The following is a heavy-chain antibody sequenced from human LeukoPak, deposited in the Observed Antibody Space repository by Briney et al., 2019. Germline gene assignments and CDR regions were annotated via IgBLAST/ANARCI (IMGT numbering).Heavy chain of an antibody. V-gene: IGHV1-3*01. J-gene: IGHJ3*01. CDR3: ARARYVSSDYYVDDAFDV. D-gene: IGHD3-22*01. CDR1: GYTFTSYG. CDR2: INPGNGNT. Sequence: ASVKVSCKASGYTFTSYGISWVRQAPGQGLEWMGWINPGNGNTKYSQKFQGRVTITRDTSASTAYMELSSLRSEDTAVYYCARARYVSSDYYVDDAFDVWGQGTRVTVSS.